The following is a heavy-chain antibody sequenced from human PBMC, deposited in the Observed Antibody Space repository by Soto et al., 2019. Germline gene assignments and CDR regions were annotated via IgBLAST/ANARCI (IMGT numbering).Heavy chain of an antibody. J-gene: IGHJ5*02. CDR3: SRRAPEGFDT. Sequence: NPSETLSPTCTVSGASISRRPYCWAWNRQDQGKGLERVGSLSYSGNYYRASLKSQVTISVDTSNNELSMNLTSVTAADQAIYYSSRRAPEGFDTWGQGTLVTVSS. CDR1: GASISRRPYC. V-gene: IGHV4-39*01. CDR2: LSYSGN.